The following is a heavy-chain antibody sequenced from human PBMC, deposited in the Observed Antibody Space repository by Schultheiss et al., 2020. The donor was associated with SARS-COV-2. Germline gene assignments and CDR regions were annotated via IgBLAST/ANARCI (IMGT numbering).Heavy chain of an antibody. CDR2: IYYSGST. J-gene: IGHJ4*02. D-gene: IGHD4-17*01. V-gene: IGHV4-59*01. Sequence: SQTLSLTCTVAGGSISSYYWSWIRQPPGKGLEWIGYIYYSGSTDYNPSLKSRVTISVDTSKKNFSLKLRSVTDADTALYYCARASTETLALPDDYWGQGTLVTVSS. CDR3: ARASTETLALPDDY. CDR1: GGSISSYY.